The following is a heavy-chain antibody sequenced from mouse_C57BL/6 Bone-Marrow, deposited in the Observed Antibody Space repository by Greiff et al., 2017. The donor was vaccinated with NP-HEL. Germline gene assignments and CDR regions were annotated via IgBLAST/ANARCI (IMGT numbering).Heavy chain of an antibody. Sequence: EVKLVESGAELVRPGSSVKMSCKTSGYTFTSYGINWVKQRPGQGLEWIGYIYIGNGYTEYNEKFKGKATLTSDPSSITAYMQLSSLTSEDSAIYFCARKGTWERYFDVWGTGTTVTVSS. D-gene: IGHD4-1*01. CDR3: ARKGTWERYFDV. CDR1: GYTFTSYG. CDR2: IYIGNGYT. V-gene: IGHV1-58*01. J-gene: IGHJ1*03.